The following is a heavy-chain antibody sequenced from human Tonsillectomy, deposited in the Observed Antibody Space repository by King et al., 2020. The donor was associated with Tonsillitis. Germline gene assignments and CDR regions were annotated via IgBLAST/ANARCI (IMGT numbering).Heavy chain of an antibody. J-gene: IGHJ3*02. D-gene: IGHD3-16*01. Sequence: VQLVESGGGLVKPGGSLILSCATSGFRFSDYDVNWVRQAPGQGLEWVSSINSIGKSIYYSASVKGRFTISRYNAKNSLYLQMISLRAEDTAVYYCAKDKGAGYYDNSRGAFDIWGQGTMVTVS. V-gene: IGHV3-21*01. CDR1: GFRFSDYD. CDR3: AKDKGAGYYDNSRGAFDI. CDR2: INSIGKSI.